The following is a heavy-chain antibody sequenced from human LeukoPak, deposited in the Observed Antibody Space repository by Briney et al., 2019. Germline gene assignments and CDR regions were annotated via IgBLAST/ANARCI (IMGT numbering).Heavy chain of an antibody. Sequence: PGGSLRLSCAASGFTFSSSGMHRVRQAPGKGLEWVSSISGSGDSTYYADSVKGRFTISRDNAKNSLYLQMNSLRAEDTAVYYCARDGYCSGGSCYSNYYYYYMDVWGKGTTVTVSS. CDR3: ARDGYCSGGSCYSNYYYYYMDV. V-gene: IGHV3-21*01. D-gene: IGHD2-15*01. J-gene: IGHJ6*03. CDR1: GFTFSSSG. CDR2: ISGSGDST.